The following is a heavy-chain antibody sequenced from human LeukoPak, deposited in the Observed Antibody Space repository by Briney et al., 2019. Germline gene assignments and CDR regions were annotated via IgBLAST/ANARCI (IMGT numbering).Heavy chain of an antibody. CDR2: ISGSGGST. CDR3: AKAVLRFLEWKNYYYGMDV. D-gene: IGHD3-3*01. V-gene: IGHV3-23*01. J-gene: IGHJ6*02. CDR1: GFTFSSYA. Sequence: PGGSLRLSCAASGFTFSSYAMSWVRQAPGNGLEWVSAISGSGGSTYYADSVKGRFTISRDNSKNTLYLQMNSLRAEDTAVYYCAKAVLRFLEWKNYYYGMDVWGQGTTVTVSS.